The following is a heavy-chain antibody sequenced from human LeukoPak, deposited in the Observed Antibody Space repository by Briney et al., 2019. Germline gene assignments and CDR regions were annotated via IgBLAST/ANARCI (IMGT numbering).Heavy chain of an antibody. CDR3: ARDLIAVAGTGDY. D-gene: IGHD6-19*01. CDR2: ISSSSSYI. Sequence: PGGSLRLSCAASGFTFSSYSMNWVRQAPGKGLEWVSSISSSSSYIYYADSVKGRFTFSRDNAKNSLYLQMNSLRAEDTAVYYCARDLIAVAGTGDYWGQGTLVTVSS. CDR1: GFTFSSYS. V-gene: IGHV3-21*01. J-gene: IGHJ4*02.